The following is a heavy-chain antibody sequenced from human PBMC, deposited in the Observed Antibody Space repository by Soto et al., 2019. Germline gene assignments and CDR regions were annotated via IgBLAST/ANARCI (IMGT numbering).Heavy chain of an antibody. CDR2: ISGSGGST. CDR3: TKDVLYCGGGSCLVGPSYTFDH. Sequence: PGGSLRLSCAASGFTFSSYAMSWVRQAPGKGLEWVSAISGSGGSTYYADSVKGRFTISRDNSKNTLYLQMNSLRAEDTAVYYCTKDVLYCGGGSCLVGPSYTFDHWGQGTMVTLSS. V-gene: IGHV3-23*01. CDR1: GFTFSSYA. J-gene: IGHJ4*02. D-gene: IGHD2-15*01.